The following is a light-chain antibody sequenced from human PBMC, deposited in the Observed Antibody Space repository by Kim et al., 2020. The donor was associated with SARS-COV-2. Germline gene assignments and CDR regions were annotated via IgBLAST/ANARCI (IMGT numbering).Light chain of an antibody. CDR3: QSYDSSNLV. V-gene: IGLV6-57*03. CDR1: SGSIASNY. Sequence: GKTVTISCTRSSGSIASNYVQWYQQRPGSAPTTMIYEDNQRPSGVPDRFSGSIDSSSNSASLTISGLKTEDEADYYCQSYDSSNLVFGGGTQLTVL. CDR2: EDN. J-gene: IGLJ2*01.